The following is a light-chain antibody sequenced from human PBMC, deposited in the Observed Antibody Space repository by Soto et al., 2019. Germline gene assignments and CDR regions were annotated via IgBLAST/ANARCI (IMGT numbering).Light chain of an antibody. CDR1: QSVSSN. CDR3: QQYNKWPPRT. Sequence: EIVMTQSPATLSVSPGERATLSCRASQSVSSNLAWYQQKPGQAPRLLIYGASTRATGIPARFSGSGSGTEFTLTFSSLQSEDFAVYYCQQYNKWPPRTFGQGTKLEIK. V-gene: IGKV3-15*01. J-gene: IGKJ2*01. CDR2: GAS.